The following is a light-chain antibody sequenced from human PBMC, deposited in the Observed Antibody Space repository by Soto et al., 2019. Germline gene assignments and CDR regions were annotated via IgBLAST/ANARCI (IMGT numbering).Light chain of an antibody. CDR3: QQYNTYSSLT. V-gene: IGKV1-5*03. CDR2: KAS. CDR1: QSISSW. Sequence: DIQMTQSPSTLSASIGDRVTITCRASQSISSWLAWYQQKPGKAPKLLIYKASSLESGVPSRFSGSGSGTDFTLAISSLQADDFATYYCQQYNTYSSLTFGGGTKVDIK. J-gene: IGKJ4*01.